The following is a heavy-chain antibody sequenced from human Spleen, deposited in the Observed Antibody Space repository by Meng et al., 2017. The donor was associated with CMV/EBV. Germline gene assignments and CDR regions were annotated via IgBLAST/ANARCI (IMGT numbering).Heavy chain of an antibody. D-gene: IGHD2-21*02. Sequence: ASVKVSCKAFGYTFTTYGITWVRQAPGQGLEWMGWISPNNGNTNYAQKVQGRVTITADRFTSTAYMELRSLRYEDTAVYYCARGDVVVTAPLDYWGQGTVVTVSS. CDR3: ARGDVVVTAPLDY. CDR1: GYTFTTYG. J-gene: IGHJ4*01. CDR2: ISPNNGNT. V-gene: IGHV1-18*01.